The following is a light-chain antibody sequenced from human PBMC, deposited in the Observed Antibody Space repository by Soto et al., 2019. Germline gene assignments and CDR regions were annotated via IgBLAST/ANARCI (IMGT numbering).Light chain of an antibody. CDR2: DVS. CDR3: SSYTSSSTVV. Sequence: QSVLTQPASVSGSPGQSITISCTGTSSDVGGYNYVSWYQQHPGKAPKLMIYDVSNRPSGVSNRFSGSESVNTASLTISGLQAEDEADYYCSSYTSSSTVVFGGGTKLTVL. V-gene: IGLV2-14*01. J-gene: IGLJ2*01. CDR1: SSDVGGYNY.